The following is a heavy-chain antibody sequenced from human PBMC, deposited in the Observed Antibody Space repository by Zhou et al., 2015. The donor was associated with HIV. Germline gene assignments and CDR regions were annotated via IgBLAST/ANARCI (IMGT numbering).Heavy chain of an antibody. D-gene: IGHD2-2*01. J-gene: IGHJ5*02. CDR2: INPSGGST. V-gene: IGHV1-46*01. CDR1: GYTFTSYY. CDR3: ARTFTFRYCSSTSCYNWFDP. Sequence: QVQLVQSGAEVKKPGASVKVSCKASGYTFTSYYMHWVRQAPGQGLEWMGIINPSGGSTSYAQKFQGRVTMTRDTSTSTAYMELSSLRSEDTAVYYCARTFTFRYCSSTSCYNWFDPWGQGTLVTVSS.